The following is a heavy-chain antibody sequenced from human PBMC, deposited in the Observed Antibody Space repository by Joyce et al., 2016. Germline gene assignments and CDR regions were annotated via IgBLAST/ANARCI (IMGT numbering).Heavy chain of an antibody. Sequence: EVQLVESGGGLVQPGGSLRLSCSASGFTFSDDYMDWVRQAPGKGVEWVGRTRNKANSETTEYAATVKGRFTIARDDSKNSLYLQMNSLNNEDTAVYYCAREDLYYYYGMDVWGQGTTVTVSS. J-gene: IGHJ6*02. CDR3: AREDLYYYYGMDV. V-gene: IGHV3-72*01. CDR2: TRNKANSETT. CDR1: GFTFSDDY.